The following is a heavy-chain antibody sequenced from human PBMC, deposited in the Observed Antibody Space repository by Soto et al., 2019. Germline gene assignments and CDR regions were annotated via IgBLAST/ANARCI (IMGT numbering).Heavy chain of an antibody. CDR3: ARDSNHVGAFDI. CDR1: GFTVSSNY. V-gene: IGHV3-66*01. J-gene: IGHJ3*02. D-gene: IGHD3-16*01. Sequence: GGSLRLSCAASGFTVSSNYMSWVRQAPGKGLEWVSVIYSGGSTYYADSVKGRFTISRDNSKNTLYLQMNSLRAEDTALCYCARDSNHVGAFDIWGQGTMVTVSS. CDR2: IYSGGST.